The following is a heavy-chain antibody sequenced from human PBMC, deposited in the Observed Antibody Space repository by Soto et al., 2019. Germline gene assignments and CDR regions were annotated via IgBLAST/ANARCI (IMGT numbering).Heavy chain of an antibody. CDR3: ARRVYDTRLNYMYFDF. CDR1: GVSLTSGNW. Sequence: PSETLSLTCAVSGVSLTSGNWWTWVRQSPQRGLEYIGEIFHDGTANYYPSFERRVAMSVDTSRNQFSLKLTSVTAADTAVYFCARRVYDTRLNYMYFDFWGPGTLVTVSS. CDR2: IFHDGTA. V-gene: IGHV4-4*02. D-gene: IGHD3-10*01. J-gene: IGHJ4*02.